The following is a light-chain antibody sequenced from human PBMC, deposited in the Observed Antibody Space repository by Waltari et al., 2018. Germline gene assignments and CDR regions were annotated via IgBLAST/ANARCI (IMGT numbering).Light chain of an antibody. V-gene: IGLV4-69*01. CDR3: QTGGHGTWV. CDR2: VNSDGSH. Sequence: QLVLPQSPSASASLGASVTLTCTLSSGHINNVIAWLQQRPEKGPRYLMKVNSDGSHNKGDEIPDRFSGSSSGAERYLTISSLQSEDEADYFCQTGGHGTWVFGGGTKLTVL. J-gene: IGLJ3*02. CDR1: SGHINNV.